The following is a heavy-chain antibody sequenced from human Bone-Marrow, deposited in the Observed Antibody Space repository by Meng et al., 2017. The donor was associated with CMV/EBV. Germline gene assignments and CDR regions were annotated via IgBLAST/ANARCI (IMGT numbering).Heavy chain of an antibody. CDR1: GFTFSNAW. V-gene: IGHV3-15*01. CDR3: TTEVGSMVVTH. D-gene: IGHD4-23*01. J-gene: IGHJ4*02. CDR2: IKSKTDGGTT. Sequence: SCAASGFTFSNAWMSWVRQAPGKGLEWVGRIKSKTDGGTTDYAAPVKGRFTISRDDSKNTLYLQMNSLKTEDTAVYYCTTEVGSMVVTHWGQGTRVTVSS.